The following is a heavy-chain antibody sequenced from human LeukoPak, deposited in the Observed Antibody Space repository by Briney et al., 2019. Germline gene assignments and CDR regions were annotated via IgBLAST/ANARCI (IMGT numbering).Heavy chain of an antibody. CDR2: INPNSGGT. V-gene: IGHV1-2*02. CDR1: GYTFTGYY. Sequence: ASVKVSCKASGYTFTGYYMHWVRQAPGQGLEWMGWINPNSGGTNYAQKFQGRVTMTRDTSISTAYMELSRLRSDDTAVYYCARASGVRGIAVAPCGYWFDPWGQGTLVTVSS. CDR3: ARASGVRGIAVAPCGYWFDP. D-gene: IGHD6-19*01. J-gene: IGHJ5*02.